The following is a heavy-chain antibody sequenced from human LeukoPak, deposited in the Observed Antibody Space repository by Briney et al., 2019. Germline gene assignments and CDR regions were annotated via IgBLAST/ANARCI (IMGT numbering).Heavy chain of an antibody. D-gene: IGHD3-3*01. Sequence: SVKVSCKTSGYSFTDYYMHWVRQAPGQGLEWMGGIIPIFGTANYAQKSQGRVTITTDESTSTAYMELSSLRSEDTAVYYCARWVYDFWSGYFSGDYYMDVWGKGTTVTVSS. CDR2: IIPIFGTA. J-gene: IGHJ6*03. CDR1: GYSFTDYY. CDR3: ARWVYDFWSGYFSGDYYMDV. V-gene: IGHV1-69*05.